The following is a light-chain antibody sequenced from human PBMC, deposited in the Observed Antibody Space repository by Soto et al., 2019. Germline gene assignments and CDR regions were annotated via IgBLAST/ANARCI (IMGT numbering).Light chain of an antibody. J-gene: IGLJ1*01. Sequence: QAALTQTASVSGSPGQSITISCAGTISDVGGYNYVSWYQQHPGKAPKLMIYDVSNRPSGVSNRFSGSKSGNTASLTISGLQAEDEADYYCSSYTSSSTPYVFGTGTKLTVL. CDR1: ISDVGGYNY. V-gene: IGLV2-14*01. CDR2: DVS. CDR3: SSYTSSSTPYV.